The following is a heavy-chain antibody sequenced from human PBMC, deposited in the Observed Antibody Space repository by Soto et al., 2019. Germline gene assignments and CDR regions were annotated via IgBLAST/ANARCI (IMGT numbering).Heavy chain of an antibody. J-gene: IGHJ3*02. CDR3: ASETPSSGSHSGAFDI. CDR2: ISAYNGNT. Sequence: ASVKVSCKASGYTFTSYGISLVRQAPGQGLEWMGWISAYNGNTNYAQKLQGRVTMTTDTSTSTAYMELRSLRSDDTAVYYCASETPSSGSHSGAFDIWGQGTMVTVSS. V-gene: IGHV1-18*01. D-gene: IGHD6-19*01. CDR1: GYTFTSYG.